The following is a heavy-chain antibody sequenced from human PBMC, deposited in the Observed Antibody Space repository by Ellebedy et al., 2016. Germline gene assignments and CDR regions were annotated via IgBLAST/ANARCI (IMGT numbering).Heavy chain of an antibody. D-gene: IGHD1-26*01. CDR2: LDTCGST. Sequence: SETLSLXXTISGAYVSEYYWSWVRQPAGKGLEWIGRLDTCGSTKYNPSLKSRVTMSVDKSKNQFSLQLRSVTAADTAVYYCAGENSGSYGYWGQGTLVTVSS. CDR1: GAYVSEYY. V-gene: IGHV4-4*07. J-gene: IGHJ4*02. CDR3: AGENSGSYGY.